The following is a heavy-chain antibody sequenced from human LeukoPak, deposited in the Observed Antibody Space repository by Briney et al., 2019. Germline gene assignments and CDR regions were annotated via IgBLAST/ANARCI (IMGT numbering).Heavy chain of an antibody. J-gene: IGHJ4*02. CDR2: INHSGST. CDR3: ASVRRSGSYSLYYFDY. Sequence: PSETLSLTCAVYGGSFSGYYWSWIRQPPGKGLEWIGEINHSGSTNYNPSLKSRVTISVDTSKNQFSLKLSSVTAADTAVYYCASVRRSGSYSLYYFDYWGQGTLVTVSS. D-gene: IGHD1-26*01. V-gene: IGHV4-34*01. CDR1: GGSFSGYY.